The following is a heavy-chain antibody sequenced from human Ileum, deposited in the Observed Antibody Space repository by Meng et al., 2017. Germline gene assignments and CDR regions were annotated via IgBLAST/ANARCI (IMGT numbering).Heavy chain of an antibody. CDR3: ARERAGYYYDY. Sequence: QLLAAGAGLAKPRAPLTLSWEDSTFTSSPYTMDLVRQARGKGLEWVSSIIGGGNNIYYADSVKGRFTISRDNAKSSLYLQMNSLRDEDTAVYYCARERAGYYYDYWGQGTLVTVSS. CDR1: TFTSSPYT. D-gene: IGHD3-9*01. CDR2: IIGGGNNI. J-gene: IGHJ4*02. V-gene: IGHV3-21*01.